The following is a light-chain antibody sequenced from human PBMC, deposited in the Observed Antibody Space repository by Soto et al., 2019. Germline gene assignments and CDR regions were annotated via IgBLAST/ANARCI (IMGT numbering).Light chain of an antibody. Sequence: DIQMTQSPSTLSASVGDRVTITCRASQSISSWLAWYQQKPGKAPKLLIYKASSLESGVPSRFSGSGSGTDFTLTISSLQPEDFATYYCQRDYNNIRTFGQGTKVDIK. CDR1: QSISSW. CDR2: KAS. V-gene: IGKV1-5*03. CDR3: QRDYNNIRT. J-gene: IGKJ1*01.